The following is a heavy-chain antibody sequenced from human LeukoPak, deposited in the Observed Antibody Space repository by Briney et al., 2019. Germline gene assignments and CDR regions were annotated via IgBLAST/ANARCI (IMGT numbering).Heavy chain of an antibody. D-gene: IGHD2-2*01. V-gene: IGHV1-69-2*01. CDR3: ATGSTNDAFDI. CDR1: GYTFTDYY. J-gene: IGHJ3*02. Sequence: ASVKVSCKVSGYTFTDYYMHWVQQAPGKGLGWMGLVDPEDGETIYAEKFQGRVTITADTSTDTAYKELSSLRSEDTAVYYCATGSTNDAFDIWGQGTMVTVSS. CDR2: VDPEDGET.